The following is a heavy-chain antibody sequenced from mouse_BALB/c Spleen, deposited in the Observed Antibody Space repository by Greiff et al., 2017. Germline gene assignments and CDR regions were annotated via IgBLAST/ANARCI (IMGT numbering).Heavy chain of an antibody. CDR2: IKPSNGRT. D-gene: IGHD2-5*01. V-gene: IGHV1S81*02. J-gene: IGHJ1*01. CDR1: GYTFTIYW. Sequence: VQLQQPGAELVKPGASVKLSCKASGYTFTIYWMHWVKQRPGQGLEWIGEIKPSNGRTNYNEKFKSKATLTVDKSSSTAYMQLGSLPSEDSAVYYCPSSPYYYSSTWYFDVWGAGTTVTVSS. CDR3: PSSPYYYSSTWYFDV.